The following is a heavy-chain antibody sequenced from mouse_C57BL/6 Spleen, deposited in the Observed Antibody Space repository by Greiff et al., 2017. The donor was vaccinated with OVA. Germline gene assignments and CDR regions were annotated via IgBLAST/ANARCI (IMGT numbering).Heavy chain of an antibody. Sequence: VQLQQPGAELVRPGSSVKLSCKASGYTFTSYWMDWVKQRPGQGLEWIGNIYPSDSETHYNQKFKDKATLTGDKSSSTAYMQLSSLTSEDSAVYYCARYGNWDLDYWGQGTALTVAS. V-gene: IGHV1-61*01. J-gene: IGHJ2*01. CDR1: GYTFTSYW. CDR2: IYPSDSET. D-gene: IGHD4-1*01. CDR3: ARYGNWDLDY.